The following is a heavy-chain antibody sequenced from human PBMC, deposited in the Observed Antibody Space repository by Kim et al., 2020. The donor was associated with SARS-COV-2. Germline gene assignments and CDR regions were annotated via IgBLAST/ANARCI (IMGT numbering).Heavy chain of an antibody. J-gene: IGHJ5*02. CDR3: ATDPNYYYGSGSPWGWFDP. Sequence: ASVKVSCKVSGYTLTELSMHWVRQAPGKGLEWMGGFDPEDGETIYAQKFQGRVTMTEDTSTDTAYMELSSLRSEDTAVYYCATDPNYYYGSGSPWGWFDPWGQGTLVTVSS. D-gene: IGHD3-10*01. CDR1: GYTLTELS. V-gene: IGHV1-24*01. CDR2: FDPEDGET.